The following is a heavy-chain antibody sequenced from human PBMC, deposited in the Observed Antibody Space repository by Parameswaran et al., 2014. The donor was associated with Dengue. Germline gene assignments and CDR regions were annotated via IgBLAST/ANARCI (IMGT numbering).Heavy chain of an antibody. CDR3: ARESVANRGYYYYGMDV. J-gene: IGHJ6*02. Sequence: WVRQAPGQGLEWMGGIIPILGIANYAQKFQGRVTITADKSTSTAYMELSSLRSEDTAVYYCARESVANRGYYYYGMDVWGQGDHGHRLL. D-gene: IGHD7-27*01. CDR2: IIPILGIA. V-gene: IGHV1-69*10.